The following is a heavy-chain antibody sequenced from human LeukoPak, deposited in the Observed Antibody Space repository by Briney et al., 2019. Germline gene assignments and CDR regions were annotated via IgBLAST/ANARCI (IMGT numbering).Heavy chain of an antibody. J-gene: IGHJ6*04. CDR2: ISSSGSTI. D-gene: IGHD3-10*02. Sequence: QPGGSLRLSCAASGFTFNSYGMTWVRQAPGKGLEWVSYISSSGSTIYYADSVKGRFTISRDNAKNSLYLQMNSLRAEDTAVYYCAELGITMIGGVWGKGTTVTISS. CDR3: AELGITMIGGV. CDR1: GFTFNSYG. V-gene: IGHV3-48*04.